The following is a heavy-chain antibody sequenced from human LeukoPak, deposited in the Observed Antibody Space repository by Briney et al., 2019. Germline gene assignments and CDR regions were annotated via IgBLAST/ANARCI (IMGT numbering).Heavy chain of an antibody. D-gene: IGHD2-2*01. J-gene: IGHJ5*02. V-gene: IGHV1-8*03. CDR2: MNPNSGNT. CDR1: GYTFTSYD. CDR3: ARVQRGDIVVVPAAFDP. Sequence: ASVKVSCKASGYTFTSYDINWVRQATGQGLEWMGWMNPNSGNTGYAQKFQGRVTITRNTSISTAYMELSSLRSEDTAVYYCARVQRGDIVVVPAAFDPRGQGTLVTVSS.